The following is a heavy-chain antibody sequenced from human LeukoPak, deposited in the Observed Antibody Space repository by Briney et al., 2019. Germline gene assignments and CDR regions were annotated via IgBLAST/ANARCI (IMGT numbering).Heavy chain of an antibody. D-gene: IGHD4-17*01. J-gene: IGHJ4*02. CDR2: IYYTGST. V-gene: IGHV4-59*11. CDR1: GGSISGPY. CDR3: ARYGVYGDYDY. Sequence: SETLSLTCTVSGGSISGPYWSWIRQPPGKALDWIGGIYYTGSTSYNLSLKSRVTMSVDTSKNQFSLQVRSVTAADTAVYYCARYGVYGDYDYWGQGTLVTVSS.